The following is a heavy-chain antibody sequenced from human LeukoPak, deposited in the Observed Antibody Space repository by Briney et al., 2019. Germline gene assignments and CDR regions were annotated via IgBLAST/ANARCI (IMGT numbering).Heavy chain of an antibody. J-gene: IGHJ4*02. CDR3: AKVIRYGSGSYTGGLFDY. CDR1: GFTFDDYA. CDR2: ISWNSGSI. Sequence: PGRSLRLSCAASGFTFDDYAMHWVRQAPGKGREWVSGISWNSGSIGYADSMKGRFTIPRDNAKNSLYLQMNSLRAEDTALYYCAKVIRYGSGSYTGGLFDYWGQGTLVTVSS. V-gene: IGHV3-9*01. D-gene: IGHD3-10*01.